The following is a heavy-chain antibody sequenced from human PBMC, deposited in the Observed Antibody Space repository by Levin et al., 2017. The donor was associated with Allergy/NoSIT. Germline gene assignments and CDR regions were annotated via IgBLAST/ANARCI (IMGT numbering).Heavy chain of an antibody. D-gene: IGHD3-22*01. V-gene: IGHV3-74*01. CDR1: GFSFSVSW. CDR3: ARGGSGYQQY. CDR2: MNGDGSST. Sequence: GGSLRLSCAASGFSFSVSWMHWVRQAPGKGLVWVSRMNGDGSSTNYADSVQGRFTISRDNAKNTLFLQMNSLRAEDTAVYYCARGGSGYQQYWGQGTLVTVSS. J-gene: IGHJ4*02.